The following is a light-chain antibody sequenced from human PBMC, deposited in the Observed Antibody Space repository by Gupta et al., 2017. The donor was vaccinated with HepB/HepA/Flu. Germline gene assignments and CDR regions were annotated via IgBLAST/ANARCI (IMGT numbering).Light chain of an antibody. V-gene: IGKV1-39*01. CDR1: QTVTNY. J-gene: IGKJ1*01. CDR3: QQFFSPPWT. CDR2: SAS. Sequence: DIQMTQSPSSLSASVGDRVTITCRASQTVTNYLNWYQLKPGKAPKLLIYSASNLQTGVPSRFSASGQGTYFTLTITSLQPEDFATYCCQQFFSPPWTFGQGITVEV.